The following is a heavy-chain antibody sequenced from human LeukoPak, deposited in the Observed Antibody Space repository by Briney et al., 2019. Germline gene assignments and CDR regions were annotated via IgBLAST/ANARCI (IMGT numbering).Heavy chain of an antibody. J-gene: IGHJ4*02. CDR1: GFIFSSYD. D-gene: IGHD3-22*01. CDR2: ISSSGYTI. V-gene: IGHV3-48*03. CDR3: ARDPYDSSWGLCYFDY. Sequence: GGSLRLSCAASGFIFSSYDKNWVRQPPGQGLERDSYISSSGYTIYYADSLKGRFTISRDNAKNSLYLQMNSLRAEDTAVYYCARDPYDSSWGLCYFDYWGQGNLVTVSS.